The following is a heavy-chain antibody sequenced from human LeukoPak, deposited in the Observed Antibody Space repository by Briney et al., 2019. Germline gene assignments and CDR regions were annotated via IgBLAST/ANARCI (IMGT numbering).Heavy chain of an antibody. CDR2: INHSGST. J-gene: IGHJ3*02. D-gene: IGHD2-21*02. V-gene: IGHV4-34*01. Sequence: SETLSLTCAVYGGSFSGYYWSWIRQPPGKGLEWIGEINHSGSTNYNPSLKSRVTISVDTSKNQFSLKLSSVTAADTAVYYCVSITVVTVDAFDIWGQGTMVTVSS. CDR1: GGSFSGYY. CDR3: VSITVVTVDAFDI.